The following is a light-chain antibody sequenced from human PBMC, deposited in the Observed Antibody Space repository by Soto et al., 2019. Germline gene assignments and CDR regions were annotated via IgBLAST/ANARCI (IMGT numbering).Light chain of an antibody. Sequence: EIVLTQSPGTLSLSQGERAALSCRVSQSVISSYLAWYQQKPGQSPRLLIYAASSRVTGIPDRFSGSGSGTDFTLTISRLEPEDFAVYYCQQYGSSPITFGQGTRLEI. CDR2: AAS. V-gene: IGKV3-20*01. CDR1: QSVISSY. J-gene: IGKJ5*01. CDR3: QQYGSSPIT.